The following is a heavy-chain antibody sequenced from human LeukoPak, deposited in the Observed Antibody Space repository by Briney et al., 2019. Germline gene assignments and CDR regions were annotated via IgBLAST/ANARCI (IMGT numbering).Heavy chain of an antibody. V-gene: IGHV4-59*01. CDR3: ARGRQLWTYYYYYGMDV. CDR1: GGSISSYY. CDR2: IYYSGST. D-gene: IGHD5-18*01. Sequence: PSETLSLTCTVSGGSISSYYWSWIRQPPGKGLEWIGYIYYSGSTNYNPSLKSRVTISVDTSKNQFSLKLSSVTAADTAVYYCARGRQLWTYYYYYGMDVWGQGTTVTVSS. J-gene: IGHJ6*02.